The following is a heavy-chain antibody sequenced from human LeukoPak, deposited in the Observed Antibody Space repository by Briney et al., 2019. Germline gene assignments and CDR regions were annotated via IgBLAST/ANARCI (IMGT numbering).Heavy chain of an antibody. Sequence: ASVKVSCKASGYTFTSYGISWVRQAPGQGLEWTGWISAYNGNTNYAQKLQGRVTMTTDTSTSTAYMELRSLRSDDTAVYYCARDLGVVVPAATNADNWFDPWGQGTLVTVSS. CDR3: ARDLGVVVPAATNADNWFDP. V-gene: IGHV1-18*01. CDR1: GYTFTSYG. J-gene: IGHJ5*02. CDR2: ISAYNGNT. D-gene: IGHD2-2*01.